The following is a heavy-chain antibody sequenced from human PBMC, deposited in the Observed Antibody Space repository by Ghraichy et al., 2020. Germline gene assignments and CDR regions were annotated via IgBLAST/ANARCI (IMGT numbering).Heavy chain of an antibody. CDR2: VCYSGNT. CDR3: ARLEWATSGQWCSGCDY. CDR1: AGSISSNRHC. V-gene: IGHV4-39*01. J-gene: IGHJ4*02. Sequence: SETLSLTCTVSAGSISSNRHCWGWIRQPPGKGLEWLGSVCYSGNTHYNPSLESRITMSVDTSKNQFSLKLTSVTAADTAVYYCARLEWATSGQWCSGCDYWGQGTLVTVSS. D-gene: IGHD6-19*01.